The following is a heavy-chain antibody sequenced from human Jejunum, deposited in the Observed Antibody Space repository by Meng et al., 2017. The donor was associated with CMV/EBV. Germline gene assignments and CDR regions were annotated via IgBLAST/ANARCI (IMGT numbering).Heavy chain of an antibody. CDR1: GFTFSNYW. Sequence: GFTFSNYWMSWVRQAPGKGLEWVANINQDGHEKYYLDSVQGRFTVSRDNPKNSLYLDMNSLGAEDTAIYYCARISKYSYGVYGMDVWGQGTTVTVSS. J-gene: IGHJ6*02. CDR3: ARISKYSYGVYGMDV. CDR2: INQDGHEK. V-gene: IGHV3-7*01. D-gene: IGHD5-18*01.